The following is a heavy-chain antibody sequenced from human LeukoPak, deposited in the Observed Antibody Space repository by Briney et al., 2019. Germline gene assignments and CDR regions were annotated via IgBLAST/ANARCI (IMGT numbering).Heavy chain of an antibody. D-gene: IGHD2-2*01. J-gene: IGHJ4*02. CDR3: AKDPWREVPAELDY. CDR1: GFTFSSYS. CDR2: ISSSSSYI. Sequence: GGSLRLSCAASGFTFSSYSMNWVRQAPGKGLEWVSSISSSSSYIYYADSVKGRFTISRDNAKNSLYLQMNSLRAEDTAVYYCAKDPWREVPAELDYWGQGTLVTVSS. V-gene: IGHV3-21*01.